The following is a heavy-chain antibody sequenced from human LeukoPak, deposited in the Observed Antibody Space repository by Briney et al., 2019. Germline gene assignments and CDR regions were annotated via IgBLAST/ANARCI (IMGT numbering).Heavy chain of an antibody. V-gene: IGHV3-73*01. Sequence: GGSLRLSCAASGFTFSGSAMHWVRQASGKGLESVGRIRSKANSYATAYAASVKGRFTISRDGSKNTAYLQMNSLKTEDTAVYYCTRPPPEYDILTGNNWFDPWGQGTLVTVSS. CDR3: TRPPPEYDILTGNNWFDP. CDR2: IRSKANSYAT. CDR1: GFTFSGSA. J-gene: IGHJ5*02. D-gene: IGHD3-9*01.